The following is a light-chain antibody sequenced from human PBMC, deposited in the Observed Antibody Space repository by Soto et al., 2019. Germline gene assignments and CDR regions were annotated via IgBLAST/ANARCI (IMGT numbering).Light chain of an antibody. CDR2: DAS. V-gene: IGKV1-33*01. CDR3: QQYVNALT. CDR1: QDISNH. J-gene: IGKJ4*01. Sequence: EIQMTQSPASLSASAGDRVTITCQASQDISNHLNWYQQKAGKAPKLLINDASNLEAGVPSRFSGSGAGTDFTLTISSLQPEDIATYYCQQYVNALTFGGGTKVEIK.